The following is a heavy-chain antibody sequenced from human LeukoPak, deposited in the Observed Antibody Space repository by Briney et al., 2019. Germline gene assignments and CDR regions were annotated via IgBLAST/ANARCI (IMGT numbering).Heavy chain of an antibody. Sequence: SETLSLTCAVYGGSFSGYYWSWIRQPPGKGLEWIGEINHSGSTNYNPSLTSRVTISVDTSKNQFSLKLSSVTAADTAVYYCARGPGGRGSYWGQGTLVTVSS. CDR3: ARGPGGRGSY. CDR1: GGSFSGYY. J-gene: IGHJ4*02. CDR2: INHSGST. V-gene: IGHV4-34*01.